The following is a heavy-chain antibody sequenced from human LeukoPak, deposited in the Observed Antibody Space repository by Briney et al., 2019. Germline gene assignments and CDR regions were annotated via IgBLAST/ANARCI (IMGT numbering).Heavy chain of an antibody. D-gene: IGHD6-13*01. CDR3: AKDWGYSSSRGYYFDY. Sequence: GGSLRLSCAASGFTFSSYAVSWVRQAPGKGLEWVSSISGSGVATYSADSVKGRFTISRDNSKNTLYLQMNSLRAEDTAVYYCAKDWGYSSSRGYYFDYWGQGTLVTVSS. CDR2: ISGSGVAT. V-gene: IGHV3-23*01. J-gene: IGHJ4*02. CDR1: GFTFSSYA.